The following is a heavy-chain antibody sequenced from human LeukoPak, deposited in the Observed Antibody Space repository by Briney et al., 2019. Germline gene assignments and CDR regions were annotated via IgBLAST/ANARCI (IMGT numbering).Heavy chain of an antibody. V-gene: IGHV4-39*07. CDR1: GGSIISSSYY. Sequence: SESLSLTCTVSGGSIISSSYYWGWIRQPPGKGLEWIGSIYYSGSTYYNPSLKSRVTISVDTSKNQFSLKLSSVTAADTAVYYSARDWGPLDYFDYWGQGTLVTVSS. J-gene: IGHJ4*02. D-gene: IGHD3-16*01. CDR2: IYYSGST. CDR3: ARDWGPLDYFDY.